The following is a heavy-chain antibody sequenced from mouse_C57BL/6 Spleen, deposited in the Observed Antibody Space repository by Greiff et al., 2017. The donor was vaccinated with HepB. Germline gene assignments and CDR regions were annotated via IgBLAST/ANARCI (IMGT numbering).Heavy chain of an antibody. CDR1: GYTFTSYW. J-gene: IGHJ1*03. V-gene: IGHV1-69*01. CDR2: IDPSDSYT. CDR3: ARGGGSFDV. Sequence: QVQLQQPGAELVKPGASVKLSCKASGYTFTSYWMHWVKQRPGQGLEWIGEIDPSDSYTNYNQKFKGKSTLTVDKSSSTAYMQLSSLTSEDSAVYYCARGGGSFDVWGTGTTVTVSS.